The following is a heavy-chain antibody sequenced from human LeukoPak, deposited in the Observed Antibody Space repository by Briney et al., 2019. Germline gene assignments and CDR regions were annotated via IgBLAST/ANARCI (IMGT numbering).Heavy chain of an antibody. J-gene: IGHJ4*02. V-gene: IGHV4-39*01. CDR1: GGSISRSSYY. D-gene: IGHD4-17*01. Sequence: PSETLSLTCTVSGGSISRSSYYWGWIRQPPGKGLEWIGSFYYSGGTYYNPSLKSRVTISVDTSKNQFSLKLSSVTAADTAVYFCARDYGDHAFDCWGQGTLVTVSS. CDR2: FYYSGGT. CDR3: ARDYGDHAFDC.